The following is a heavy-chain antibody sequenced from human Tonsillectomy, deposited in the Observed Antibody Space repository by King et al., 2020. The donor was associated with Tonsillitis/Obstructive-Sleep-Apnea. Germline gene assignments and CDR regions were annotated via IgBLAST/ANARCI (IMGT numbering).Heavy chain of an antibody. J-gene: IGHJ4*02. Sequence: EVQLVESGGGLVQPGGSLRLSCAASGFTFISYAMSWVRQAPGKGLEWVSAISGSGGSTFYADSVMGRFTISSDSSKNTLYLQMNSLRAVDTALYYCATDRVEERGFVSGIFDYWGQGTLVTVSS. CDR2: ISGSGGST. D-gene: IGHD3-10*01. CDR1: GFTFISYA. CDR3: ATDRVEERGFVSGIFDY. V-gene: IGHV3-23*04.